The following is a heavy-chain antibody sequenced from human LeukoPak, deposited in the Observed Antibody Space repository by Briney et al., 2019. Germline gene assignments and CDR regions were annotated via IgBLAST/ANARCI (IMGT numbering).Heavy chain of an antibody. J-gene: IGHJ4*02. Sequence: SETLSLTCTVSGGSVSSDTYYWSWIRQPPGKGLEWIGYIYYSGSTNYNPSLKSRVTISVDTSKNQFSLKLSSVTAADTAVYYCAREYSYGHGFDYWGQGTLVTVSS. V-gene: IGHV4-61*01. CDR3: AREYSYGHGFDY. CDR2: IYYSGST. D-gene: IGHD5-18*01. CDR1: GGSVSSDTYY.